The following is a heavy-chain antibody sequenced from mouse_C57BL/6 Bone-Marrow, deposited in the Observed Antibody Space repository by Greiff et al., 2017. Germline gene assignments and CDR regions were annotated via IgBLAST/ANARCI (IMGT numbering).Heavy chain of an antibody. CDR3: ARWDYYGSSHWYFDV. CDR1: GYTFTDYY. V-gene: IGHV1-75*01. J-gene: IGHJ1*03. CDR2: IFPGSGST. Sequence: VQVVESGPELVKPGASVKISCKASGYTFTDYYINWVKQRPGQGLEWIGWIFPGSGSTYYNEKFKGKATLTVDKSSSTAYMLLSSLTSEDSAVYFCARWDYYGSSHWYFDVWGTGTTVTDSS. D-gene: IGHD1-1*01.